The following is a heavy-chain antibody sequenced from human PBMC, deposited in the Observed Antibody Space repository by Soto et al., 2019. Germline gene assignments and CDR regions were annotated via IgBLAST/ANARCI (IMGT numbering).Heavy chain of an antibody. CDR2: IKQDGSEK. CDR1: GFTFSSYW. CDR3: ARPLGHLIVGAPIFGGDAFDI. Sequence: EVQLVESGGGLVQPGGSLRLSCAASGFTFSSYWMSWVRQAPGKGLEWVANIKQDGSEKYYVDSVKGRFTISRDNAKNSLYLQMNSLIAEDTAVYNCARPLGHLIVGAPIFGGDAFDIWGQGTMVTVSS. J-gene: IGHJ3*02. V-gene: IGHV3-7*05. D-gene: IGHD1-26*01.